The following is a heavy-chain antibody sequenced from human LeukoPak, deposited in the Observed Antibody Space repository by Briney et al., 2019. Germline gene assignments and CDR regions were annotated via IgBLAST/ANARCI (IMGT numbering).Heavy chain of an antibody. Sequence: SETLSLTCTVSGGSISSYYWSWIRQPPGKGLEWIGYIYYSGSTNYNPSLKSRVTITVDTSKNQFSLKLSSVTAADTAVYYCARAEDKEPAFDIWGQGTMVTVSS. V-gene: IGHV4-59*01. CDR3: ARAEDKEPAFDI. CDR1: GGSISSYY. J-gene: IGHJ3*02. CDR2: IYYSGST. D-gene: IGHD1-14*01.